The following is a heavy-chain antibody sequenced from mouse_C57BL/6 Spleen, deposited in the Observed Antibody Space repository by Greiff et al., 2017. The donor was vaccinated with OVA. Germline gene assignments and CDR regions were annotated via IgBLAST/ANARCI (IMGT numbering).Heavy chain of an antibody. CDR2: IDPNSGGT. CDR3: ASLGLDSMDY. J-gene: IGHJ4*01. Sequence: QVQLKQPGAELVKPGASVKLSCKASGYTFTSYWMHWVKQRPGRGLEWIGRIDPNSGGTKYNEKFKSKATLTVDKPSSTAYMQLSSLTSEDSAVYYCASLGLDSMDYGGQGTSVTVSS. CDR1: GYTFTSYW. D-gene: IGHD4-1*01. V-gene: IGHV1-72*01.